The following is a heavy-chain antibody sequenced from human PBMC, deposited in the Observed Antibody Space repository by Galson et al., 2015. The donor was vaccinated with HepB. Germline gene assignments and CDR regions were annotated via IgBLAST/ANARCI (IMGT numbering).Heavy chain of an antibody. V-gene: IGHV3-23*01. Sequence: LRLSCAASGFTFSSYAMSWVRQAPGKGLEWVSAISGSGGSTYYADSVKGRFTISRDNSKNTLYLQMNSLRAEDTAVYYCAKGQQRHSSGWSRGSDASGIWGQGTMVTVSS. CDR2: ISGSGGST. CDR3: AKGQQRHSSGWSRGSDASGI. D-gene: IGHD6-19*01. J-gene: IGHJ3*02. CDR1: GFTFSSYA.